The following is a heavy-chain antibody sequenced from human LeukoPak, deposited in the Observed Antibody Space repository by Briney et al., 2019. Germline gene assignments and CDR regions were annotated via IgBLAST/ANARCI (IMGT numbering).Heavy chain of an antibody. Sequence: GSLRLSCAASGFTFSNYAMNWVRQPPGKGLEWIGYIYYSGSTNYNPSLKSRVTISVDTSKNQFSLKLSSVTAADTAVYYCARVDYYGSGSYYIHYYFDYWGQGTLVTVSS. D-gene: IGHD3-10*01. CDR1: GFTFSNYA. CDR3: ARVDYYGSGSYYIHYYFDY. J-gene: IGHJ4*02. V-gene: IGHV4-59*01. CDR2: IYYSGST.